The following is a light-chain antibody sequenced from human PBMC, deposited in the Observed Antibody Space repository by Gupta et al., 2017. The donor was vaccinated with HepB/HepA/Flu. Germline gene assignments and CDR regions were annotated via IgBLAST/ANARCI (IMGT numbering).Light chain of an antibody. CDR3: QQRSNWPHT. J-gene: IGKJ2*01. CDR1: QSVSSY. CDR2: DAS. Sequence: EIVLTQSPATLSLSPGERATLSCRASQSVSSYLAWYQHKPGQAPRLLIYDASNRSTGIPARFSGSGSGTDFTLTISSLEPEDFAVYYCQQRSNWPHTFGQGTKLEIK. V-gene: IGKV3-11*01.